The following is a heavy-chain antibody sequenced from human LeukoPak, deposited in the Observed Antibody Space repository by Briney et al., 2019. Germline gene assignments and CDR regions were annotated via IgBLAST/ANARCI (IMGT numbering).Heavy chain of an antibody. D-gene: IGHD3-22*01. CDR2: LYYSGST. CDR3: AKHHSSGYFHFDY. V-gene: IGHV4-59*08. J-gene: IGHJ4*02. CDR1: GGSFSGYY. Sequence: SETLSLTCAVYGGSFSGYYWSWIRQPPGKGLEWIGYLYYSGSTNYNPSLKSRVTISVDTSKSQFSLKLSSVTAADTAVYYCAKHHSSGYFHFDYWGQGTLVTVSS.